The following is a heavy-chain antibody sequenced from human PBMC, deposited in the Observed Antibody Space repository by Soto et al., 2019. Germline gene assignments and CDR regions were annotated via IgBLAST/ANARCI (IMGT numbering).Heavy chain of an antibody. V-gene: IGHV1-18*01. J-gene: IGHJ5*02. CDR2: ISAYNGNT. CDR3: ARDYGSGSYRFDP. D-gene: IGHD3-10*01. Sequence: QVQLVQSGPEVKKPGASVKVSCKASAYTFTSYGITWVRQAPGQGLDWMGWISAYNGNTNYAQKFQGRVTMATDTSTSTAYMELRSLTSDDTGVYYCARDYGSGSYRFDPWGQGTLVTVSS. CDR1: AYTFTSYG.